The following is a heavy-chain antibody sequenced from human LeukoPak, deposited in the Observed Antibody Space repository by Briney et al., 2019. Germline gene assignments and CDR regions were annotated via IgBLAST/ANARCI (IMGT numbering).Heavy chain of an antibody. Sequence: GRSLRLSCAASGFTFSSYAMHWVRQAPGKGLEWVAVISYDGSNKYYADSVKGRFTISRDNSKNTLYLQMNSLRAEDTAVYYCARPLRFLEWLFPPSQGFDYWGQGTLVTVSS. CDR1: GFTFSSYA. CDR3: ARPLRFLEWLFPPSQGFDY. V-gene: IGHV3-30-3*01. D-gene: IGHD3-3*01. CDR2: ISYDGSNK. J-gene: IGHJ4*02.